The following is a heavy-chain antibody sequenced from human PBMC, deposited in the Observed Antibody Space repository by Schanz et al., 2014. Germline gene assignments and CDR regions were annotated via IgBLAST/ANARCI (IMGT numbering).Heavy chain of an antibody. D-gene: IGHD4-17*01. CDR2: IGVDGTTT. Sequence: EVQLLESGGGLVQPGGSLRLSCLASGFAFSSYGMNWLRQAPGKGLEWLSVIGVDGTTTYYADSVKGRFTISRDNSKNSLFLRMDSQRDEDTSVCYCARQMKSGVYGGKGHESRDIWRGGPMVSDSP. J-gene: IGHJ3*02. CDR3: ARQMKSGVYGGKGHESRDI. V-gene: IGHV3-23*01. CDR1: GFAFSSYG.